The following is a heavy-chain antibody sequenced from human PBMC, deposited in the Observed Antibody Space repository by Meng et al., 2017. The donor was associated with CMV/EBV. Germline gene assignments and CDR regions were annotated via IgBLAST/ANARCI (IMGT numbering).Heavy chain of an antibody. CDR3: ASKGVNYDFWSGYPQTDAFDI. V-gene: IGHV1-2*02. J-gene: IGHJ3*02. Sequence: ASVKVSCKASGYTFTGYYMHWVRQAPGQGLEWMGWINPNSGGTNYAQKFQGRVTMTRDTSISTAYMELSRLRSDDTAVYYCASKGVNYDFWSGYPQTDAFDIWGQGTMVTVS. CDR1: GYTFTGYY. D-gene: IGHD3-3*01. CDR2: INPNSGGT.